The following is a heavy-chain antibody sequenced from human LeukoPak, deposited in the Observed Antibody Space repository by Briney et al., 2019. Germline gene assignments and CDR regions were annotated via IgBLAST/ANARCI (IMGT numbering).Heavy chain of an antibody. Sequence: GGSLRLSCAASGFTFSSYSMNWVRQAPGKGLEWVSYISSSSSTIYYADSVKGRFTISRGNAKNSLYLQMNSLRAEDTAVYYCARDYGDHDAFDIWGQGTMATVSS. CDR2: ISSSSSTI. D-gene: IGHD4-17*01. J-gene: IGHJ3*02. CDR1: GFTFSSYS. CDR3: ARDYGDHDAFDI. V-gene: IGHV3-48*01.